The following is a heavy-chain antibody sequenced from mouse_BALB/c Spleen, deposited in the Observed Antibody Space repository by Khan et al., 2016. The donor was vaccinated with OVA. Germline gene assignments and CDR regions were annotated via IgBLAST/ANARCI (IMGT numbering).Heavy chain of an antibody. CDR3: ARTARIKY. J-gene: IGHJ2*01. CDR2: ISYSGST. CDR1: GYSLTRGYG. V-gene: IGHV3-2*02. D-gene: IGHD1-2*01. Sequence: EVQLQESGPGLVKPSQSLSLTCTVTGYSLTRGYGWNWIRQFPGNKLEWMGYISYSGSTNYNPSLKSRISITRDTSKDQFFLQLNSVTTEDTATYYCARTARIKYWGQGTTLTVSS.